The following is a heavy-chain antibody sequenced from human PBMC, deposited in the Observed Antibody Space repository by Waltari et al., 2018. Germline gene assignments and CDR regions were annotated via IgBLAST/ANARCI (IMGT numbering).Heavy chain of an antibody. V-gene: IGHV3-7*01. Sequence: EVQLVESGGGLVQPGRALRPSCEASGFTFSRYWMSWVRQAPGQGPEWVANTNQGGSEKYYVESVQGRFTISRDNAKSSLYLQMNSLRVEDTAVYYWAREALLYSTSGYYFDYWGQGTLVSVSS. CDR3: AREALLYSTSGYYFDY. CDR2: TNQGGSEK. D-gene: IGHD6-6*01. CDR1: GFTFSRYW. J-gene: IGHJ4*02.